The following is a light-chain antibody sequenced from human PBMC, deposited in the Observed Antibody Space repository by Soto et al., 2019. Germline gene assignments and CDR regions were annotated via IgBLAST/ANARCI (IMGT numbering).Light chain of an antibody. V-gene: IGLV1-40*01. CDR1: SSNIGAGYD. Sequence: QSVLTQPPSVSGAPGQRVTISCTGSSSNIGAGYDVHWYQQLPGTAPKLLIYGNSNRPSGVPDRFSGSKSGTSASLAITGLQAEDEPDYYCQSYASSLSGKVSGGGTQLTVL. CDR2: GNS. J-gene: IGLJ2*01. CDR3: QSYASSLSGKV.